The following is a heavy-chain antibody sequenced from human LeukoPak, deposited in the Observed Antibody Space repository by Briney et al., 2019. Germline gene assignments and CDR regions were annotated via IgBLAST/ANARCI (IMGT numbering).Heavy chain of an antibody. CDR2: INHNGNVN. J-gene: IGHJ6*02. V-gene: IGHV3-7*01. Sequence: GGSLRLSCAASGFTFSSYWMNWARQAPGKGLEWVASINHNGNVNYYVDSVKGRFTISRDNAKNSLYLQMNSLRAEDTAVYYCARDLVLRYFVYYYYGMDVWGQGTTVTVSS. CDR1: GFTFSSYW. D-gene: IGHD3-9*01. CDR3: ARDLVLRYFVYYYYGMDV.